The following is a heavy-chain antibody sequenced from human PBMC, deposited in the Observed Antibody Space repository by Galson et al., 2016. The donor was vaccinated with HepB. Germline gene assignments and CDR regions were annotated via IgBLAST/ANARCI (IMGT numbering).Heavy chain of an antibody. Sequence: SLRLSCAASGFTFSSYDMHWVRQATGKGLEWVSAIGSAGDTYYSGSVKGRFTISRENGQNSLYLQMNSLRAGDTAVYYCARGPHYDFWSGYYTLKDWYFDLWGRGTLVTVSS. V-gene: IGHV3-13*01. J-gene: IGHJ2*01. CDR2: IGSAGDT. D-gene: IGHD3-3*01. CDR3: ARGPHYDFWSGYYTLKDWYFDL. CDR1: GFTFSSYD.